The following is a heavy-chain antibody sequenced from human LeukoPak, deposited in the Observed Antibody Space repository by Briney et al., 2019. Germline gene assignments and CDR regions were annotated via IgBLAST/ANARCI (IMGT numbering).Heavy chain of an antibody. V-gene: IGHV3-53*01. CDR2: VYSGGNT. CDR3: ARVEYSYGPPYYYFYYMDV. D-gene: IGHD5-18*01. J-gene: IGHJ6*03. CDR1: GFSVSNNY. Sequence: GGGLRVSCAAPGFSVSNNYMTWGRRAPGKGLGWVSVVYSGGNTYYADFVKGRFTISRDNSKNTLYLQMNSLTVEDTAVYYCARVEYSYGPPYYYFYYMDVWGKGTTVTVSS.